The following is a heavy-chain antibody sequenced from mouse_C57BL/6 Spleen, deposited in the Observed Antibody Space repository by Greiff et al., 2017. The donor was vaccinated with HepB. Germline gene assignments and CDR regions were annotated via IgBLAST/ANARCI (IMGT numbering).Heavy chain of an antibody. D-gene: IGHD2-1*01. V-gene: IGHV1-66*01. CDR2: IYPGSGNT. Sequence: QVQLQQSGPELVKPGASVKISCEASGYSFTSYYIHWVKQRPGQGLEWIGWIYPGSGNTKYNEKFKGKATLTADTSSSTAYMQLSSLTSEDSAVYYCARDYGNCFDYWGQGTTLTVSS. J-gene: IGHJ2*01. CDR3: ARDYGNCFDY. CDR1: GYSFTSYY.